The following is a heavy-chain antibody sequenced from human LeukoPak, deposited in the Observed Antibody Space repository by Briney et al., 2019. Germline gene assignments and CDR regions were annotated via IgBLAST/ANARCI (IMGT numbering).Heavy chain of an antibody. D-gene: IGHD4-17*01. J-gene: IGHJ6*03. Sequence: GASVKVSCKASGYTFTSYDINWVRQATGQGLEWMGWMNPNSGNTGYAQKFQDRVTITRNTSISTAYMELSSLRSEDTAVYYCARGLWYGDYQDYYYYMDVWGKGTTVTVSS. CDR1: GYTFTSYD. V-gene: IGHV1-8*03. CDR2: MNPNSGNT. CDR3: ARGLWYGDYQDYYYYMDV.